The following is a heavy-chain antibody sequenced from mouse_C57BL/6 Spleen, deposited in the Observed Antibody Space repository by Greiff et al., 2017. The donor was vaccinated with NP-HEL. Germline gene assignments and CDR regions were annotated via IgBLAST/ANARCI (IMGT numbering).Heavy chain of an antibody. V-gene: IGHV1-80*01. D-gene: IGHD1-1*01. Sequence: QVQLKQSGAELVKPGASVKISCKASGYAFSSYWMNWVKQRPGKGLEWIGQIYPGDGDTNYNGKFKGKATLTADKSSSTAYMQLSSLTSEDSAVYFCARDTTVVAPYYAMDYWGQGTSVTVSS. CDR3: ARDTTVVAPYYAMDY. CDR2: IYPGDGDT. CDR1: GYAFSSYW. J-gene: IGHJ4*01.